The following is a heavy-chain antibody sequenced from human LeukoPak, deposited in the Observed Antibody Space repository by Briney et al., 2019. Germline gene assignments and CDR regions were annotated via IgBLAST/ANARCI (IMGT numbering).Heavy chain of an antibody. D-gene: IGHD6-19*01. CDR1: GYTFTNYY. CDR2: INSSGGST. Sequence: GASVKVSCKASGYTFTNYYMHWVRLAPGQGLEWMGIINSSGGSTSYAQKLQGRVTMTRDTSTSTVYMELSSLRSEDTAVYYCARVLRDSSAWSYFDYWGQGTLVTVSS. V-gene: IGHV1-46*04. CDR3: ARVLRDSSAWSYFDY. J-gene: IGHJ4*02.